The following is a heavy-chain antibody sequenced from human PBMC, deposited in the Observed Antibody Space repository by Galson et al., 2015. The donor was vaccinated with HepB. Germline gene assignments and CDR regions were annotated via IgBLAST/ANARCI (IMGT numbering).Heavy chain of an antibody. Sequence: SVKVSCKASGYTFTSYAMHWVRQAPGQRLEWMGWINAGNGNTKYSQKFQGRVTITRDTSASTAYMELSSLRSEDTAVYYCARGRYCSSTSCYSGYWGQGTLVTVSS. V-gene: IGHV1-3*01. D-gene: IGHD2-2*02. CDR1: GYTFTSYA. CDR3: ARGRYCSSTSCYSGY. J-gene: IGHJ4*02. CDR2: INAGNGNT.